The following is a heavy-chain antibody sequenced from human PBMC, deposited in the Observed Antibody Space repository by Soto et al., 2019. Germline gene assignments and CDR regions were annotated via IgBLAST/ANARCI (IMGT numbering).Heavy chain of an antibody. Sequence: QVQLVQSGAEVKKPGSSVKVSCKASGGTFSSYAISWVRQAPGQGLEWMGGIIPIFGTANYAQKFQGRVTITADESTSTADMELSSLRSEDTAVYYCARVGEGAYYSNYGPYGMDVWGQGTTVTVSS. CDR1: GGTFSSYA. D-gene: IGHD4-4*01. J-gene: IGHJ6*02. V-gene: IGHV1-69*01. CDR2: IIPIFGTA. CDR3: ARVGEGAYYSNYGPYGMDV.